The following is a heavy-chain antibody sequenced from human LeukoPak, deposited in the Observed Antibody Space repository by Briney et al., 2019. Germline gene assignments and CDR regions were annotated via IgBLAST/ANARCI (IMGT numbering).Heavy chain of an antibody. Sequence: PETLSLTCTLSGDSVTITHAFCGWIRQPPRRGLEWIASIRYSESAYYSPSLKSRATISVDTSKNQFSLRLRSLTATDTAVYYCATQDSSHYWGQGTLVTVSS. D-gene: IGHD3-22*01. CDR1: GDSVTITHAF. CDR3: ATQDSSHY. CDR2: IRYSESA. J-gene: IGHJ4*02. V-gene: IGHV4-39*01.